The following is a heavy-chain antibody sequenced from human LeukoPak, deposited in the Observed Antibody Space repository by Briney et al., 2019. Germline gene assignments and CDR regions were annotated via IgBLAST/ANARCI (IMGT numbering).Heavy chain of an antibody. CDR3: ANGWLQSPFEY. V-gene: IGHV3-21*04. CDR1: GFTFSSY. CDR2: ISSTSSYI. Sequence: PGGSLRLPCAASGFTFSSYMNWVRQAPGKGLEWVSSISSTSSYIYYADSVKGRFTISRDNAKNSLYLQMNSLRAEDTAVYYCANGWLQSPFEYWGQGTLVTVSS. D-gene: IGHD5-24*01. J-gene: IGHJ4*02.